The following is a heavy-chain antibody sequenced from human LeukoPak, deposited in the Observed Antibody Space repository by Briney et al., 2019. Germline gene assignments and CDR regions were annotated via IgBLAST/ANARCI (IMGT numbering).Heavy chain of an antibody. V-gene: IGHV1-69*05. J-gene: IGHJ4*02. D-gene: IGHD2-21*02. CDR2: IIPIYDPV. Sequence: ASVTVSCKASGGTFSSYAFSWMRQAPGQGLEWMGRIIPIYDPVDYAQRFQGRATITTDESMHTVYMELSSLRYEDTAVYYCAREPLGCGGDCHFDYWGQGTLVTVSS. CDR3: AREPLGCGGDCHFDY. CDR1: GGTFSSYA.